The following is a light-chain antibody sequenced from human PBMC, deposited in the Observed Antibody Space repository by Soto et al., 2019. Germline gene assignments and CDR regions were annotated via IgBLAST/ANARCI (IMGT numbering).Light chain of an antibody. Sequence: EIVLTQSPGTLSLSPGERATLSCRASQSVSSSYLAWYQQNPGQAPRLLTYGASSRATGIPDRFRGSGSGTDLTLPIGRVERVYFAVYYCQQCGSSPLTITFGQGTGLESK. CDR3: QQCGSSPLTIT. CDR2: GAS. CDR1: QSVSSSY. V-gene: IGKV3-20*01. J-gene: IGKJ5*01.